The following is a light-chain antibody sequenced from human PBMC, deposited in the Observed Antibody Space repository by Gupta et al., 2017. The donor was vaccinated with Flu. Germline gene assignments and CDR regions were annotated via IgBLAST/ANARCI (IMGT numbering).Light chain of an antibody. CDR3: CSYGGSKF. CDR2: EVN. J-gene: IGLJ2*01. V-gene: IGLV2-8*01. CDR1: SSDGGAYSY. Sequence: QSVLTQPPSASGSPGQSVTISCTGTSSDGGAYSYFSWYQQHPGKAPKLIIDEVNKRPSGVPYRFSGSKSGNTASLTVSGLLAADEADYYCCSYGGSKFFGGGTKLTVL.